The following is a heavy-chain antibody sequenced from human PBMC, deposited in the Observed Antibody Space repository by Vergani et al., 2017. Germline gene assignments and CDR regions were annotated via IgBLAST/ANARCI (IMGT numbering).Heavy chain of an antibody. Sequence: QVQLVESGGGVVQPGRSLRLSCAASGFTFSSYGMHWVRQAPGKGLEWVAVIWYDGSNKYYADSVKGRFTISRDNSKNTLYLQMSSLRAEDTAVYYCARGWRSGWYGEESNWFDPWGQGTLVTVSS. D-gene: IGHD6-19*01. V-gene: IGHV3-33*01. CDR1: GFTFSSYG. J-gene: IGHJ5*02. CDR3: ARGWRSGWYGEESNWFDP. CDR2: IWYDGSNK.